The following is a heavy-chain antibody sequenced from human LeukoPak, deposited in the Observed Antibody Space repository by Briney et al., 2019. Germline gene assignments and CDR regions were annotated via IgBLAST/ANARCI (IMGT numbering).Heavy chain of an antibody. CDR3: ARGYDSSAYYPFNY. CDR2: IDYSGST. V-gene: IGHV4-59*01. D-gene: IGHD3-22*01. Sequence: PSETLSLTCTVSGGSISTYYWSWIRQPPGKGLEWVGYIDYSGSTNYNPSLKSRVTISVDTFKNQFSLKLTSVTAADTAVYYCARGYDSSAYYPFNYWGQGTLVTVSS. CDR1: GGSISTYY. J-gene: IGHJ4*02.